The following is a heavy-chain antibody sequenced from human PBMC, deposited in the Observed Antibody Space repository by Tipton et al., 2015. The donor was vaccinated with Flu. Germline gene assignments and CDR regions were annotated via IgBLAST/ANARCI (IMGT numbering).Heavy chain of an antibody. J-gene: IGHJ5*02. CDR2: IYTSGTT. D-gene: IGHD4-11*01. CDR3: ARRDYSNYVSDPKSWFDP. CDR1: GGSISTGTYY. Sequence: LRLSCTVSGGSISTGTYYWTWIRQPAGKGLECIGRIYTSGTTDYNPSLKSRVTMSVDMPKNQFSLMLTSVTAADTAVYYCARRDYSNYVSDPKSWFDPWGQGTLVAVSS. V-gene: IGHV4-61*02.